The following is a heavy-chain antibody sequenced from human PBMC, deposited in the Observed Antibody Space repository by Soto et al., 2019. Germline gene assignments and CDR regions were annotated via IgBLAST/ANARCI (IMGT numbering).Heavy chain of an antibody. CDR2: NYHSGST. V-gene: IGHV4-59*08. CDR1: GGSISNHY. D-gene: IGHD3-10*01. CDR3: ARQGFGELHGLVDV. J-gene: IGHJ6*02. Sequence: QLQLQESGPGLVNPSETLSLTCTVSGGSISNHYCSWFRQPPGKGLEWIGYNYHSGSTSYNPSLKSRVTMLVDSSKNQFSLVLNSVTATDTAIYYCARQGFGELHGLVDVWGQGTTVTVSS.